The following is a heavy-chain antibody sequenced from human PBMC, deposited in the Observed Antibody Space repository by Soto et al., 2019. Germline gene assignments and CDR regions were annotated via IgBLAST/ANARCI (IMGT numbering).Heavy chain of an antibody. CDR2: ISSDGSST. CDR3: ARGCSSTICQGPFDI. D-gene: IGHD2-2*01. CDR1: GFTFSSYW. J-gene: IGHJ3*02. V-gene: IGHV3-74*01. Sequence: EVQLVESGGGLVKPGGSLRLSCAASGFTFSSYWMHWVRQAPGQVLVWVSRISSDGSSTSYADSVKGRISISRDNAKYTLYLQMNSLRAEDTAVYYCARGCSSTICQGPFDIWGQGAMVTVSS.